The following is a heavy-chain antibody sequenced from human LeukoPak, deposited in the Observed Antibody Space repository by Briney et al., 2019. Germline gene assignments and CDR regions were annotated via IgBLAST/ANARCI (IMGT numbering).Heavy chain of an antibody. J-gene: IGHJ3*02. CDR1: GXSFTSYW. Sequence: GESLKISCKGSGXSFTSYWIGWVRQMPGKGLEWMGIIYPGDSDTRYSPSFQGQVTISADKSISTAYLQWSSLKASDTAMYYCARPSITFGGEFDAFDIWGQGTMVTVSS. CDR2: IYPGDSDT. D-gene: IGHD3-16*01. V-gene: IGHV5-51*01. CDR3: ARPSITFGGEFDAFDI.